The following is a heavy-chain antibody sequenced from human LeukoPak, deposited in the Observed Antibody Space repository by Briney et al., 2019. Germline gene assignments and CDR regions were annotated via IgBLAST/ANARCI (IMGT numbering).Heavy chain of an antibody. CDR3: AKDHEGIVVVPITMGL. Sequence: ASVTVSCKASGYTFTSYGISWVRQAPGQGLEWMGWISAYNGNTNYAQKLQGRVTMTTDTPTSTAYMELRSLRSDDTAVYYCAKDHEGIVVVPITMGLWGQGTLVTVSS. CDR2: ISAYNGNT. J-gene: IGHJ4*02. CDR1: GYTFTSYG. V-gene: IGHV1-18*01. D-gene: IGHD2-2*01.